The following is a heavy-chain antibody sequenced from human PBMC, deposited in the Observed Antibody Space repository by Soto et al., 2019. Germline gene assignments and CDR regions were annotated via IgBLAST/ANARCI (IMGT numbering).Heavy chain of an antibody. Sequence: QVQLQESGPGLVKPSQTLSLTCIVSGGSISTGGYYWSWVRQHPGEGLEWIGNIYYNGNSHYNPSLKSRDTISVDTSKNQFSLKLSSVCAAVTAVYYCARMYSIAWSFDDWGQGTLVTVSS. D-gene: IGHD6-13*01. J-gene: IGHJ4*02. CDR2: IYYNGNS. V-gene: IGHV4-31*03. CDR3: ARMYSIAWSFDD. CDR1: GGSISTGGYY.